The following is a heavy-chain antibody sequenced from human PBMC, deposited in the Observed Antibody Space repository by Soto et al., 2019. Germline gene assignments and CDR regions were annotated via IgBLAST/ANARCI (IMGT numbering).Heavy chain of an antibody. CDR3: ARWDRGACDY. D-gene: IGHD3-10*01. V-gene: IGHV3-72*01. Sequence: EVHLVESGGGLVQPGGSLRLSCAASGFTLSDHYIDWVRQAPGKGLEWLGRTSNKAQNYIIEYAASVTGRFIISRDDSKNSLYLQMNSLRTEDTAVYYCARWDRGACDYWGQGTLVTVSS. J-gene: IGHJ4*02. CDR2: TSNKAQNYII. CDR1: GFTLSDHY.